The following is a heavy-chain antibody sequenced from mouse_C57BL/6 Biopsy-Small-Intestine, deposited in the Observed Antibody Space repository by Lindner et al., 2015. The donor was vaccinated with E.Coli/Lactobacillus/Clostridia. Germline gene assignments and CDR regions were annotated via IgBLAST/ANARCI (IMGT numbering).Heavy chain of an antibody. CDR2: IDPEDGET. CDR3: AGIYYGNYADY. J-gene: IGHJ2*01. CDR1: GFNIKDYF. V-gene: IGHV14-2*01. D-gene: IGHD2-1*01. Sequence: VQLQESGAELVKPGASVRLSCTASGFNIKDYFMHWVKQRPEQDLEWIGRIDPEDGETKYAPKFQGKATIKTDTSSNTAYLQLSSLTFEDTAVYYCAGIYYGNYADYWGQGTTLTVSS.